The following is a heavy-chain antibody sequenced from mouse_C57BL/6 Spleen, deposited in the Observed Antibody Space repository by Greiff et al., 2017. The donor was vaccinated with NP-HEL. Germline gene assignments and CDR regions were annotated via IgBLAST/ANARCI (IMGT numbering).Heavy chain of an antibody. J-gene: IGHJ4*01. CDR2: INPNNGGT. CDR3: ARWGFITTFYAMDY. Sequence: EVQLQESGPELVKPGASVKIPCKASGYTFTDYNMDWVKQSHGKSLEWIGDINPNNGGTIYNQKFKGKATLTVDKSSSTAYMELRSLTSEDTAVYYCARWGFITTFYAMDYWGQGTSVTVSS. V-gene: IGHV1-18*01. CDR1: GYTFTDYN. D-gene: IGHD1-1*01.